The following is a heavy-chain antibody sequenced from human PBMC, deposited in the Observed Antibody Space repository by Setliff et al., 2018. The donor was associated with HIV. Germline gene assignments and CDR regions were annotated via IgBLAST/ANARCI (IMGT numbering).Heavy chain of an antibody. CDR2: IYYDGIT. Sequence: PSETLSLTCTVSGYSIISDSYYWGWIRQPPGKGLEWIGSIYYDGITHYKPSLKGRVTVSLDTSKKQLSLKLRSVTAADTAVYYCAKEGGYCSGTTCFGFDYWGQGTLVTVSS. J-gene: IGHJ4*02. CDR1: GYSIISDSYY. V-gene: IGHV4-38-2*02. D-gene: IGHD2-2*01. CDR3: AKEGGYCSGTTCFGFDY.